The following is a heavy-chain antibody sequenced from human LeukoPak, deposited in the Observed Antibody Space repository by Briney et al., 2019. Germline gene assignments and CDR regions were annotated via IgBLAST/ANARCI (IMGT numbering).Heavy chain of an antibody. CDR3: ARGGGTGKFDY. J-gene: IGHJ4*02. D-gene: IGHD3/OR15-3a*01. V-gene: IGHV3-74*01. CDR2: IHSDGRST. Sequence: GGSLRLSCAASGFTFSSYWMHWVRQVPGKGLEWVSRIHSDGRSTIYADSVRGRFTISRDDAKSTLYLEMNSLRAEDTAVYYCARGGGTGKFDYWGQGTLITVSS. CDR1: GFTFSSYW.